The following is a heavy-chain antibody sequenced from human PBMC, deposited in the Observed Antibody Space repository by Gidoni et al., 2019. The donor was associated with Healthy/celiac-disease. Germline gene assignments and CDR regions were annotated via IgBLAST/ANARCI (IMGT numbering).Heavy chain of an antibody. CDR3: AKDQKCSTSCYEGVYY. CDR2: ISGSGGST. CDR1: GFTFSSYA. V-gene: IGHV3-23*01. D-gene: IGHD2-2*01. J-gene: IGHJ4*02. Sequence: EVQLLESGGGLVQPGGSLRLSCAASGFTFSSYAMSWVRQAPGKGLEWVSAISGSGGSTYYADSVKGRFTISRDNSKNTLYLQMNSLRAEDTAVYYCAKDQKCSTSCYEGVYYWGQGTLVTVSS.